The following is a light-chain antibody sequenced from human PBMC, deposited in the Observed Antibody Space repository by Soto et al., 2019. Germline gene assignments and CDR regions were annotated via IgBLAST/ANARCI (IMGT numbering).Light chain of an antibody. CDR3: AAWDDSLNGVV. V-gene: IGLV1-36*01. Sequence: QPVLTQPPSVSAAPRQRVTISCSGGSSNIGNNAVNWYQQLPGKAPKLLIYYDDLLPSGVSDRFSGSKSGTSASLAISGLQSEDEADYYCAAWDDSLNGVVFGGGTKLTVL. J-gene: IGLJ2*01. CDR1: SSNIGNNA. CDR2: YDD.